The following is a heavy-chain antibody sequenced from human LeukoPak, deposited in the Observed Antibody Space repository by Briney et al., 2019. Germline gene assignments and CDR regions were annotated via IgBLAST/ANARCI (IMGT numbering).Heavy chain of an antibody. CDR1: GYTLTELS. Sequence: ASVKVSCKVSGYTLTELSMHWVRQAPGKGLEWMGGFDPEDGETIYAQKFQGRVTMTEDTSTDTAYMELSSLRSEDTAVYYCATVAVDIVATNRGIYNWFDPWGQGALVTVSS. CDR2: FDPEDGET. J-gene: IGHJ5*02. V-gene: IGHV1-24*01. CDR3: ATVAVDIVATNRGIYNWFDP. D-gene: IGHD5-12*01.